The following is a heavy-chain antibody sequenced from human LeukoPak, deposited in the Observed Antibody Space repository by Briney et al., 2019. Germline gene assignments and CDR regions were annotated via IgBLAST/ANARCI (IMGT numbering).Heavy chain of an antibody. D-gene: IGHD3-10*01. CDR1: GYTFTSYG. CDR3: ARHTLYGSGSYYVYYFDY. CDR2: ISSYNGNT. V-gene: IGHV1-18*01. Sequence: GASVKVSCKASGYTFTSYGISWVRQAPGQGLEWMGWISSYNGNTNYAQKLQGRVTMTTDTSTSAAYMELRSLRSDDTAVYYCARHTLYGSGSYYVYYFDYWGQGTLVTASS. J-gene: IGHJ4*02.